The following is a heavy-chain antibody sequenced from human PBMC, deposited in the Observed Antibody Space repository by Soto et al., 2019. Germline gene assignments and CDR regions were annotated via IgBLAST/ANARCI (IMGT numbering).Heavy chain of an antibody. D-gene: IGHD2-8*01. CDR3: ARSNGDYFDY. Sequence: PSETLSLTCTVSGGSISSYYWSWIRQPPGKGLEWIGYIYYSGSTNYNPSLKSRVTISVDTSKSQFSLKLSSVTAADTAVYYCARSNGDYFDYWGQGTLVTVSS. J-gene: IGHJ4*02. CDR2: IYYSGST. CDR1: GGSISSYY. V-gene: IGHV4-59*01.